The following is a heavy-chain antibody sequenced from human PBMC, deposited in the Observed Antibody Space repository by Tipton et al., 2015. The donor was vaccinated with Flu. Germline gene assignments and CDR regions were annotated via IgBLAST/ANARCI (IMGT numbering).Heavy chain of an antibody. J-gene: IGHJ4*02. CDR1: GYSITSGYY. CDR3: ARGSGSGTYVIFDF. CDR2: IYSSGST. V-gene: IGHV4-4*07. D-gene: IGHD3-10*01. Sequence: TLSLTCSVSGYSITSGYYWSWIRQPAGKGLEWIGRIYSSGSTNYNPSLKGRVTMSVDTSKNQFSLKLSSVTAADTAVYYCARGSGSGTYVIFDFWGQGTLVTVSS.